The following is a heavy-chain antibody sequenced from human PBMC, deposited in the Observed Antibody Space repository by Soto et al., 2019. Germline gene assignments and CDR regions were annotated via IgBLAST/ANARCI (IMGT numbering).Heavy chain of an antibody. V-gene: IGHV1-2*02. D-gene: IGHD6-13*01. CDR2: INPNSGGT. Sequence: ASVNVSCKASGFTFSAYYIYWVRQAPRQGLEWIGWINPNSGGTNNAQKFQGRVTMTRDTSTSTVYMELSALIPDDTAVYYCARSLLDEYSSSWRSAYYGMDVWGQGTTVTVSS. CDR1: GFTFSAYY. CDR3: ARSLLDEYSSSWRSAYYGMDV. J-gene: IGHJ6*02.